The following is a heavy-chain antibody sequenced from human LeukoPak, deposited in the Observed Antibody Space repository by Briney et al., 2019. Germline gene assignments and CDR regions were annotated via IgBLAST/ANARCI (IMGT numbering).Heavy chain of an antibody. J-gene: IGHJ3*02. CDR2: ISSSGSTI. Sequence: GGSLRPSCAASGFTFSSYSMSWIRQAPGKGLEWVSYISSSGSTIYYADSVKGRFSISRDNAKNSLYLQMNSLRAEDTAVYYCARETFLAYCGGDCLGAFDIWGQGTMVTVSS. CDR1: GFTFSSYS. CDR3: ARETFLAYCGGDCLGAFDI. V-gene: IGHV3-48*04. D-gene: IGHD2-21*02.